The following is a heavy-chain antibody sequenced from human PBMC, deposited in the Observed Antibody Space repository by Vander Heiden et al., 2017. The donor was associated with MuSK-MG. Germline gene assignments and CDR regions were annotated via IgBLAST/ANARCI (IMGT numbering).Heavy chain of an antibody. Sequence: EVQLLESGGGLVQPGGSLRLSCANSGFTFRRYAMTWVRQAPGKGLEWVSAISESGESTDDADSAKGRFTISRDNSKNTLYLKLNGLRAEDTAVYYCTRGYSAFDYWGQGTLVTVSS. J-gene: IGHJ4*02. D-gene: IGHD1-26*01. CDR2: ISESGEST. CDR3: TRGYSAFDY. CDR1: GFTFRRYA. V-gene: IGHV3-23*01.